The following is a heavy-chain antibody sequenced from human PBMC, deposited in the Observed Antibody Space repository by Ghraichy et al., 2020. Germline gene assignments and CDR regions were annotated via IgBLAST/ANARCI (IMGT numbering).Heavy chain of an antibody. CDR2: IYYSGST. Sequence: SETLSLTCTVSGGSISSYYWSWIRQPPGKGLEWIGYIYYSGSTNYNPSLKSRVTISVDTSKNQFSLKLSSVTAADTAVYYCARERNSSSWYEGWFDPWGQGTLVTVSS. CDR3: ARERNSSSWYEGWFDP. V-gene: IGHV4-59*01. CDR1: GGSISSYY. J-gene: IGHJ5*02. D-gene: IGHD6-13*01.